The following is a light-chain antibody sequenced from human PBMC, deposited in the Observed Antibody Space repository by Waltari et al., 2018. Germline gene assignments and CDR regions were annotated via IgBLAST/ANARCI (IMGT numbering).Light chain of an antibody. V-gene: IGLV3-1*01. CDR2: QDT. J-gene: IGLJ2*01. Sequence: SYELTQPPSVSVSPGQTASITCSGDQLGDKYACWYKQKPGQSPVLVIYQDTKRPSGIPERFSGSNSGNTATLTISGTQAMDDADYYCQAWDSSTGVFGGGTKLTVL. CDR1: QLGDKY. CDR3: QAWDSSTGV.